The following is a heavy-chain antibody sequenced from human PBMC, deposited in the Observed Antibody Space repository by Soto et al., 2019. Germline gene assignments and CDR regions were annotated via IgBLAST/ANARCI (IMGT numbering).Heavy chain of an antibody. Sequence: QLTLKESGPTLVKPPQTLTLTCTFSGFSLSTSGVGVGWIRQPPGKALEGLALIYWVDDKRYSPSLKSRLTSTKDASETQVVLTMTNMDPVDTATDYCAHFPHYCSGGSFCSYYFDYGGEGTLGNFS. D-gene: IGHD2-15*01. CDR1: GFSLSTSGVG. CDR3: AHFPHYCSGGSFCSYYFDY. J-gene: IGHJ4*02. CDR2: IYWVDDK. V-gene: IGHV2-5*02.